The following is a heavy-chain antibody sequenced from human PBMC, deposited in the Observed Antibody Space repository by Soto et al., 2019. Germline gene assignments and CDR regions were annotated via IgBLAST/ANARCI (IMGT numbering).Heavy chain of an antibody. CDR3: ARGGFFGIYHTPYFDF. Sequence: SETLSLTCTVSGGSISNYYWSWIRQPPGKGLEWIGYMYYSGSTDYNPSLKSRVTISADTSKNQFSLKLSSVTAADTAIYYCARGGFFGIYHTPYFDFWGQGALVTVS. V-gene: IGHV4-59*01. J-gene: IGHJ4*02. D-gene: IGHD3-3*01. CDR1: GGSISNYY. CDR2: MYYSGST.